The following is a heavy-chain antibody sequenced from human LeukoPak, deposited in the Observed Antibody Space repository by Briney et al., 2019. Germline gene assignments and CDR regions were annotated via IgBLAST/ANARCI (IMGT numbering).Heavy chain of an antibody. D-gene: IGHD1-26*01. V-gene: IGHV4-4*09. CDR3: ARLGSYHDH. CDR1: GSSIIKYY. J-gene: IGHJ4*02. Sequence: SETLSLTCTVSGSSIIKYYWSWIRQTPEKGLEWMGYIHATGGSNYYPSLKSRLTVSIDTARNQLSLKLTTVTAADTAVYFCARLGSYHDHWGQGTLVTVSS. CDR2: IHATGGS.